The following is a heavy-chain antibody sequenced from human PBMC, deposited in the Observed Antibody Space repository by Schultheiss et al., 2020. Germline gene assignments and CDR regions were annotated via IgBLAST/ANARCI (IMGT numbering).Heavy chain of an antibody. J-gene: IGHJ6*02. V-gene: IGHV3-33*01. CDR3: ARDASILTAYYRIYLDYGMNV. CDR1: GFTFSSYG. Sequence: GGSLRLSCAASGFTFSSYGMHWVRQAPGKGLEWVAGIWYDGSNKYYADSVKGRFTISRDNSKNTLYLQMNSLRAEETAVYYCARDASILTAYYRIYLDYGMNVWGQGTRVTVSS. CDR2: IWYDGSNK. D-gene: IGHD3-9*01.